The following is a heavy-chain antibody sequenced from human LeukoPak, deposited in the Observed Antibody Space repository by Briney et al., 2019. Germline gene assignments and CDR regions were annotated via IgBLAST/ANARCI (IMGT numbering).Heavy chain of an antibody. CDR2: IYTSGST. CDR1: GASISSGSYY. J-gene: IGHJ6*03. V-gene: IGHV4-61*02. Sequence: SETLSLTCTVSGASISSGSYYWSWIRQPAGKGLEWIGRIYTSGSTNYNPSLKSRVTISVDTSKNQFSLKLSSVTAADTAVYYCARYPGYYYYYMDVWGKGTTVTISS. CDR3: ARYPGYYYYYMDV.